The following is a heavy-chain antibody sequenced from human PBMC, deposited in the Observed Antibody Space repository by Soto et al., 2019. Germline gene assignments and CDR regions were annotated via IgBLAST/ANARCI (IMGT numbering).Heavy chain of an antibody. CDR1: GFTFSSYG. D-gene: IGHD3-22*01. J-gene: IGHJ4*02. CDR3: ARAYYYDSSGYYYGVDY. CDR2: IWYDGSNK. V-gene: IGHV3-33*01. Sequence: QVQLVESGGGVVQPGRSLRLSCAASGFTFSSYGMHWVRQAPGKGLEWGAVIWYDGSNKYYADSVKGRFTISRDNSKNTLYLQMNSLRAEDTAVYYCARAYYYDSSGYYYGVDYWGQGTLVTVSS.